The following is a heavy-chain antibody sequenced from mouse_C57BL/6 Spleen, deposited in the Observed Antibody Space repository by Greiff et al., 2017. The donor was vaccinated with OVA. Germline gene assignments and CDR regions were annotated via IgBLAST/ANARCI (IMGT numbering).Heavy chain of an antibody. CDR3: ARSGLGHYFDY. CDR1: GFTFTDYY. CDR2: IRNKANGYTT. D-gene: IGHD4-1*01. Sequence: EVQLVESGGGLVQPGGSLSLSCAASGFTFTDYYMSWVRQPPGKALEWLGFIRNKANGYTTEYSASVKGRFTISRDNSQSILYLQMNALRAEDSATYYCARSGLGHYFDYWGQGTTLTVSS. V-gene: IGHV7-3*01. J-gene: IGHJ2*01.